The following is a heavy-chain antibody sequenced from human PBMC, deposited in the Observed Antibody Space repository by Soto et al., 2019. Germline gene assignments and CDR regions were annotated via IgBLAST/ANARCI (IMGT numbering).Heavy chain of an antibody. Sequence: EVQLVESGGGLVQPGGSLRLSCVASGFTFSSHDMHWVRQVPGKGLEWVAGTGTTGDTYYPGSVKGRFIVSREDAKNSLYLQMNTLRAGDTAVYYCARDQPIADGSWFFDLWGRGTLVTVSS. CDR1: GFTFSSHD. D-gene: IGHD2-21*01. CDR3: ARDQPIADGSWFFDL. CDR2: TGTTGDT. J-gene: IGHJ2*01. V-gene: IGHV3-13*01.